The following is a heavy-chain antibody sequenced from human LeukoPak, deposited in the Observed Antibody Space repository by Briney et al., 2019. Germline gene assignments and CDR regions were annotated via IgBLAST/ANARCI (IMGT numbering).Heavy chain of an antibody. Sequence: ASETLSLTCTVAGYSISSGYYWGWLRQSPGQGLEWIASIYHTGETHYHPSLKSRVSISVDTSNNQFSLRSTSATAADTAMYYCARGRFAELLFDIWGQGTLVTVSS. CDR1: GYSISSGYY. CDR2: IYHTGET. J-gene: IGHJ4*02. D-gene: IGHD3-10*01. CDR3: ARGRFAELLFDI. V-gene: IGHV4-38-2*02.